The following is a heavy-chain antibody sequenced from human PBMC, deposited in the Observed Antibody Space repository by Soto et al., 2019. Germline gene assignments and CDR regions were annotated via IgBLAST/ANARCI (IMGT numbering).Heavy chain of an antibody. V-gene: IGHV3-33*01. CDR2: IWYDGSNK. CDR1: GFTFSSYG. J-gene: IGHJ4*02. CDR3: ARAEYQLLFLSTN. D-gene: IGHD2-2*01. Sequence: GGSLRLSCAASGFTFSSYGMHWVRQAPGKGLEWVAVIWYDGSNKYYADSVKGRFTISRDNSKNTLYLQMNSLRAEDTAVYYCARAEYQLLFLSTNWGQGTLVTVSS.